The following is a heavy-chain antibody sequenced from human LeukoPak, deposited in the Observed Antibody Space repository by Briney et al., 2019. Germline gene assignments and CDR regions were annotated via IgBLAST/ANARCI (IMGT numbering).Heavy chain of an antibody. CDR3: ARETRSGSYWKAWRFDI. V-gene: IGHV1-69*15. J-gene: IGHJ3*02. CDR1: GGTFSSYA. Sequence: GSSVKVSCKASGGTFSSYAISWVRQAPGQGLEWMGRIIPIFGTANYAQKFQGRVTITADESTSTAYMELSSLRSEDTAVYYCARETRSGSYWKAWRFDIWGQGTMVTVSS. D-gene: IGHD1-26*01. CDR2: IIPIFGTA.